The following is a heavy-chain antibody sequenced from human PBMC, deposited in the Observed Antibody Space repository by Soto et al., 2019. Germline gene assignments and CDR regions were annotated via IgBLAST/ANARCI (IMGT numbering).Heavy chain of an antibody. J-gene: IGHJ4*02. Sequence: QVQLVQSGAEVKKSGASVKVSCKASGYTFSNYGISWVRQAPGQGLEWMGWIRVYSGDTHYAQHFRGRVTMTADTSTTTAYMDLSNLTSDDTAVYFCARRSGPTIFDFWGPGTLVTVSS. CDR1: GYTFSNYG. V-gene: IGHV1-18*04. CDR2: IRVYSGDT. CDR3: ARRSGPTIFDF.